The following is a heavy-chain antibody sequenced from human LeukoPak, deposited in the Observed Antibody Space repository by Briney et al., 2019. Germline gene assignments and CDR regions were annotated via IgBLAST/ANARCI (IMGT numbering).Heavy chain of an antibody. CDR1: GCSFSHYA. Sequence: PGRSLRLSCAPSGCSFSHYAMHWVRQAPGKGLEWVAVISYDGSNKYYADSVKGRFTISRDNSKNTLYLQMNSLRAEDTAMFYCARDRSSYEYYFDHWGQGTLVTVSS. D-gene: IGHD5-12*01. CDR3: ARDRSSYEYYFDH. V-gene: IGHV3-30-3*01. CDR2: ISYDGSNK. J-gene: IGHJ4*02.